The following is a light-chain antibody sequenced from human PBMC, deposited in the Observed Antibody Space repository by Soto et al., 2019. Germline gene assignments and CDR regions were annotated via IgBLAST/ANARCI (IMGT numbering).Light chain of an antibody. CDR1: QSVRSN. CDR3: QQYGSSPWT. J-gene: IGKJ1*01. Sequence: EIVMTRSPGTLSLSPGERATLSCRASQSVRSNLAWYQQKPGQAPRLLIYGASTRATGIPDRFSGGGSGTDFTLTISRLESEDFAVYYCQQYGSSPWTFGQGTKVDIK. V-gene: IGKV3-20*01. CDR2: GAS.